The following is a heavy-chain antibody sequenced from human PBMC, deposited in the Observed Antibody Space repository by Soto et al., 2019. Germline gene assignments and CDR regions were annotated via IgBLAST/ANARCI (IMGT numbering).Heavy chain of an antibody. CDR3: ARVIVGTTTFVDY. CDR1: GFTFSSYS. J-gene: IGHJ4*02. CDR2: ISISSSTI. Sequence: GGSLRLSCAASGFTFSSYSMNWVRQAPGKGLEWVSYISISSSTIYYADSVKGRFTISRDNVKNSLYLQMNSLRDEDTAVYYCARVIVGTTTFVDYWGQGTLVTVSS. V-gene: IGHV3-48*02. D-gene: IGHD1-26*01.